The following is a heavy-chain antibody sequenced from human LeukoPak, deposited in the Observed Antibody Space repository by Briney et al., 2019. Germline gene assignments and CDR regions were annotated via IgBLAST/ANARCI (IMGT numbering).Heavy chain of an antibody. Sequence: GGSLRLSCAASGFTFSSHGMNWVRQAPGKGLEWVSGISGSGDTTYYADSVKGRFTISRDNSKNTLYLQMNSLRVEDTAVFYCARGGIAVAGTGEAYYYYYYMDVWGKGTTVTVSS. CDR2: ISGSGDTT. CDR1: GFTFSSHG. V-gene: IGHV3-23*01. CDR3: ARGGIAVAGTGEAYYYYYYMDV. D-gene: IGHD6-19*01. J-gene: IGHJ6*03.